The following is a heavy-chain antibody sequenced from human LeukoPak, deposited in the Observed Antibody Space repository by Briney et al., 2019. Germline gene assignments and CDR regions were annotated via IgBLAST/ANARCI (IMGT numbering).Heavy chain of an antibody. Sequence: ASVKVSCKASGYTFTSYAMHWVRQAPGQRLEWMGWINAGNGNTKYSQEFQGRVTITRDTSASTAYMELSSLRSGDMAVYYCARNLAVAPHAYYFDYWGQGTLVTVSS. CDR2: INAGNGNT. D-gene: IGHD6-19*01. CDR1: GYTFTSYA. V-gene: IGHV1-3*03. CDR3: ARNLAVAPHAYYFDY. J-gene: IGHJ4*02.